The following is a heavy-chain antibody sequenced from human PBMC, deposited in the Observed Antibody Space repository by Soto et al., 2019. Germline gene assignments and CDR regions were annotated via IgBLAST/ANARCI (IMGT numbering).Heavy chain of an antibody. CDR3: VGERYFDRYDAFDI. Sequence: SATLTLTCTVYRISINSSTYYWVWIRQPPGTGLGGIGSIYYSGGTYYNTSPKTRETIIAHTSKNQFSLKLSFVTAADTAVYYCVGERYFDRYDAFDIWGQGTMVS. J-gene: IGHJ3*02. CDR2: IYYSGGT. CDR1: RISINSSTYY. V-gene: IGHV4-39*01. D-gene: IGHD3-9*01.